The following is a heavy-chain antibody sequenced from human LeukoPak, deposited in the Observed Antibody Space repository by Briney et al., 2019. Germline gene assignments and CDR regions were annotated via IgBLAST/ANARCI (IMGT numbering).Heavy chain of an antibody. V-gene: IGHV3-23*01. Sequence: GGSLRLSCAASGFTFSSHGMSWVRQAPGKGLEWVSTISGSGDNTYYADSVKGRFTISRDNSKNTLYLQMTSLRAEDTAVYYCASTGYYDSSGYYYFDYWGQGTLVTVSS. CDR2: ISGSGDNT. CDR1: GFTFSSHG. CDR3: ASTGYYDSSGYYYFDY. D-gene: IGHD3-22*01. J-gene: IGHJ4*02.